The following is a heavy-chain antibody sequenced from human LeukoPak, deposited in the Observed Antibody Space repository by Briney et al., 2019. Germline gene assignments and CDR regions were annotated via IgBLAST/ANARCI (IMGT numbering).Heavy chain of an antibody. CDR3: ARCDPPPRWGVLDV. CDR2: INLNGGGT. V-gene: IGHV1-2*02. CDR1: GYTFSDYY. D-gene: IGHD4-23*01. J-gene: IGHJ6*02. Sequence: ASVRVSCKASGYTFSDYYMHWVRQAPGQGLEWMGWINLNGGGTNYAQKFQGRVTMTRDTSINTAYMELRSLISDDTAVYYCARCDPPPRWGVLDVWGQGSTVTVSS.